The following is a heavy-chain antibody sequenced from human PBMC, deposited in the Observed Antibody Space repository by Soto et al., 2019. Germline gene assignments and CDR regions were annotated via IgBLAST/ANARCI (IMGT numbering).Heavy chain of an antibody. V-gene: IGHV3-74*01. CDR3: ARVRNGDCYFDS. Sequence: EVQLVEAGGGLVQPGGSLRLSCAASGFTFSTYWMHWVRQVPGKGLVWVSRINIDGSTTSYADSVRGRFTISRDNAKDTVYLQMNSLRAEDTAVYYCARVRNGDCYFDSWGQGTLVTVSS. CDR2: INIDGSTT. CDR1: GFTFSTYW. J-gene: IGHJ4*02. D-gene: IGHD4-17*01.